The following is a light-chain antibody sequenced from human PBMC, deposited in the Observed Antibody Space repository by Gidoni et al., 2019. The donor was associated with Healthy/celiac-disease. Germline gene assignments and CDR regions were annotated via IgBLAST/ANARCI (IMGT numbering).Light chain of an antibody. Sequence: QSVLTQPPSPSGTPGHRDTSSCSGSSSNIGRNYVYWYQPLPGTAPKRLIYRNNQRPSGVPDRFSGSKSGTSASLAISGLRSEDEADYYCAAWEDSLSGWVFGGGTKLTVL. V-gene: IGLV1-47*01. CDR1: SSNIGRNY. J-gene: IGLJ3*02. CDR2: RNN. CDR3: AAWEDSLSGWV.